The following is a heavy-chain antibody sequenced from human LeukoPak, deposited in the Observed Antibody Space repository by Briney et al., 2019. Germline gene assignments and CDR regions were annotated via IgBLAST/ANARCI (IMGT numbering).Heavy chain of an antibody. CDR1: GYTFIGYY. V-gene: IGHV1-2*02. Sequence: GGSVKVSCKASGYTFIGYYMHWVRQALGQGLVWRGWINPNSGGKNYAQRFQGRVTTTRATSISTAYTEMTRLRSDDTAVYYCARGASGVYTVPTSWFDPWGQGTLVTVSS. J-gene: IGHJ5*02. D-gene: IGHD4-17*01. CDR3: ARGASGVYTVPTSWFDP. CDR2: INPNSGGK.